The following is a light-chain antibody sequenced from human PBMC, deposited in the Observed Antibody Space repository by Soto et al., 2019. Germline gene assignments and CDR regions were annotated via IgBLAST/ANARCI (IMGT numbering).Light chain of an antibody. CDR1: QSISNW. V-gene: IGKV1-5*01. Sequence: DIQMSQSPSTLSSSLGDRVTITCRASQSISNWLAWYQQKPGKGPELLIYDASSLESGVPSRFSGSGSGTEFTLTISSLQPDDFASHYCQQYNSFWFGQGTKVDIK. CDR3: QQYNSFW. CDR2: DAS. J-gene: IGKJ1*01.